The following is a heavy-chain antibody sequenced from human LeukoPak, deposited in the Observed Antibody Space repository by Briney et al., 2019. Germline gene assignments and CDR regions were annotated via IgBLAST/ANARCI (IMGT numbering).Heavy chain of an antibody. D-gene: IGHD4-17*01. J-gene: IGHJ4*02. V-gene: IGHV3-21*01. CDR2: ISSSSSYI. CDR3: AGSYGDYEY. Sequence: GGSLRLSCAVSGFTFSDYHMSWVRQAPGKGLEWVSSISSSSSYIYYADSVKGRFTISRDNAKNSLYLQMNSLRAEDTAVYYCAGSYGDYEYWGQGTLVTVSS. CDR1: GFTFSDYH.